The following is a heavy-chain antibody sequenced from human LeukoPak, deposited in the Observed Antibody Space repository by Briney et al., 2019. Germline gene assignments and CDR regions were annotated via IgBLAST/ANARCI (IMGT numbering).Heavy chain of an antibody. J-gene: IGHJ4*02. CDR2: ISSSSSTI. V-gene: IGHV3-48*04. Sequence: EAGGSLRLSCAASGFTFSSYSMNWVRQAPGKGLEWVSYISSSSSTIYYADSVKGRFTISGDNAKNSLYLQMNSLRAEDTAVYYCARAPYSSGKPFDYWGQGTLVTVSS. D-gene: IGHD6-19*01. CDR3: ARAPYSSGKPFDY. CDR1: GFTFSSYS.